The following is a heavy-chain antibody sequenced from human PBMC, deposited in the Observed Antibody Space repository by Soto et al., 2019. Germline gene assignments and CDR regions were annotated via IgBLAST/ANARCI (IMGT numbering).Heavy chain of an antibody. CDR2: ISYTGST. D-gene: IGHD1-26*01. V-gene: IGHV4-39*01. J-gene: IGHJ4*02. Sequence: SETLSLTCTVSGGSITSSGYYWGYIRQPPGQGLEWIASISYTGSTYYNPSLKSRVTISIDTSKNQFSLDLSSVTAADTAVYYCMRDSGNYRTSNWGQGILVTVSS. CDR1: GGSITSSGYY. CDR3: MRDSGNYRTSN.